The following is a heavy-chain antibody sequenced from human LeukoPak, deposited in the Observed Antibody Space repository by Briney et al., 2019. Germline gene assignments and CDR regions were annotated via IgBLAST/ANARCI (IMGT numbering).Heavy chain of an antibody. V-gene: IGHV1-18*04. Sequence: ASVKVSCKPSGYTFTSYGISWVRQAPGQGLEWMGWISAYNGNTNYAQKLQGRVTMTTDTSTSTAYIELRSLRSDDTAVYYCARSSYSYYYFDYWGQGTLVTVSS. J-gene: IGHJ4*02. D-gene: IGHD3-10*01. CDR1: GYTFTSYG. CDR2: ISAYNGNT. CDR3: ARSSYSYYYFDY.